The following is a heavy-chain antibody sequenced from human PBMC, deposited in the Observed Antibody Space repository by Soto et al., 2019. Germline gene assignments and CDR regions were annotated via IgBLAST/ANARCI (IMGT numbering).Heavy chain of an antibody. CDR3: AREVTDSSGDFDY. D-gene: IGHD6-19*01. J-gene: IGHJ4*02. CDR1: GGSISSYY. Sequence: QVQLQESGPGLVKPSETLSLTCTVSGGSISSYYWSWIRQPPGQGLEWIGYIYYSGSTNYNPSLKSRVTISVDTSKNQFSLKLSSVTAADTAVYYCAREVTDSSGDFDYWGQGTLVTVSS. V-gene: IGHV4-59*01. CDR2: IYYSGST.